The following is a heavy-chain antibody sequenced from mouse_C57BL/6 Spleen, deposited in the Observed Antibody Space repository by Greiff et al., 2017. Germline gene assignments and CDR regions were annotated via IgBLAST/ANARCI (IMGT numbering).Heavy chain of an antibody. CDR1: GFTFSDYY. CDR3: ASGGSSTDWYFDV. Sequence: EVKLVESGGGLVQPGGSLKLSCAASGFTFSDYYMYWVRQTPEKRLEWVAYISNGGGSTYYPDTVKGRFTISRDNAKNTLYLQMSRLKSEDTAMYYCASGGSSTDWYFDVWGTGTTVTVSS. CDR2: ISNGGGST. D-gene: IGHD1-1*01. J-gene: IGHJ1*03. V-gene: IGHV5-12*01.